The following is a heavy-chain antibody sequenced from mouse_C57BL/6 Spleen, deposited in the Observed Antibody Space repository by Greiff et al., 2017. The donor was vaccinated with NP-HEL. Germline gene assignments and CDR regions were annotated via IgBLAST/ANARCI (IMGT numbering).Heavy chain of an antibody. J-gene: IGHJ1*03. CDR3: ARKRLLVLRNGYFDV. CDR2: IDPSDSYT. CDR1: GYTFTSYW. Sequence: VQLQQPGAELVKPGASVKLSCKASGYTFTSYWMQWVKQRPGQGLEWIGEIDPSDSYTNYNQKFKGKATLTVDTSSSTAYMQLSSLTSEDSAVYYCARKRLLVLRNGYFDVWGTGTTVTVSS. D-gene: IGHD1-1*01. V-gene: IGHV1-50*01.